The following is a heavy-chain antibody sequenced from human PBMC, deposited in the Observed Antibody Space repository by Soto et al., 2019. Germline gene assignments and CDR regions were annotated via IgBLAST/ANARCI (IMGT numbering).Heavy chain of an antibody. CDR2: IIPIFGTA. Sequence: QVQLVQSGAEVKKPGSSVKVSCKASGGTFSSYAITWVRQAPGQGLEWMGGIIPIFGTANYAQKFQGRVTITADESTSTPYMVLSSLRSEDTAVYYCASRDSGNFGSYYYYGMDVWGQGTTVTVSS. V-gene: IGHV1-69*12. CDR1: GGTFSSYA. J-gene: IGHJ6*02. D-gene: IGHD1-26*01. CDR3: ASRDSGNFGSYYYYGMDV.